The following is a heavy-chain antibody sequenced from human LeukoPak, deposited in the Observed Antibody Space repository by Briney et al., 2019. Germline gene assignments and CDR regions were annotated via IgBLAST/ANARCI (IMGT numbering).Heavy chain of an antibody. J-gene: IGHJ6*02. CDR1: GGSISSYY. D-gene: IGHD3-22*01. CDR3: ARSGDSSGYYYYYYGMDV. CDR2: IYYSGST. V-gene: IGHV4-59*01. Sequence: SETLSLTCTVSGGSISSYYWSWIRQPPGKGLEWIGYIYYSGSTNYNPSLKSRVTISVDTSKNQFCLKLSSVTAADTAVYYCARSGDSSGYYYYYYGMDVWGQGTTVTVSS.